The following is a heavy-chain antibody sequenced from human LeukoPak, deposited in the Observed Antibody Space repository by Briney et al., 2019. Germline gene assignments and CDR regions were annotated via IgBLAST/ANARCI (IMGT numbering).Heavy chain of an antibody. CDR3: ARRDGYCSSTSCYADYYYGMDV. CDR1: GYSFTSYW. J-gene: IGHJ6*02. Sequence: GESLKISCKGSGYSFTSYWIGWVRQMPGKGLEWMGIIYPGDSDTTYSPSFQGQVTISADKSISTAYLQWSSLKASDTATYYCARRDGYCSSTSCYADYYYGMDVWGQGTLVTVSS. CDR2: IYPGDSDT. D-gene: IGHD2-2*01. V-gene: IGHV5-51*01.